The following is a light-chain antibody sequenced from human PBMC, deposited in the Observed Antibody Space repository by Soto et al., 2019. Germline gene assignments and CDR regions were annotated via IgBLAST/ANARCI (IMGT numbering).Light chain of an antibody. CDR3: QQYGDSPLT. CDR1: QGTGS. CDR2: GAS. V-gene: IGKV3-20*01. Sequence: EIVLTQSPGTLSLSPGERATLSCRASQGTGSIAWYHHKPGQAPRLLIFGASSRPGGIPDRFSGSGSGTDFTLTISRLEPEDFAVYYCQQYGDSPLTFGPGTKVDIK. J-gene: IGKJ3*01.